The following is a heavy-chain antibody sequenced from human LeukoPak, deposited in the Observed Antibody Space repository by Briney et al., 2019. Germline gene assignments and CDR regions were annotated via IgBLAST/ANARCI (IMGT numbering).Heavy chain of an antibody. CDR1: GYTFTGYY. CDR2: INPNSGGT. D-gene: IGHD3-3*01. CDR3: ARGPLILEGGWFDP. Sequence: ASVKVSCKASGYTFTGYYMHWVRQAPGQGLEWMGWINPNSGGTNYAQKFQVRVTMTRDTSIRTVYMELSRLRSDDTAVYYCARGPLILEGGWFDPWGQGTLVTVSS. V-gene: IGHV1-2*02. J-gene: IGHJ5*02.